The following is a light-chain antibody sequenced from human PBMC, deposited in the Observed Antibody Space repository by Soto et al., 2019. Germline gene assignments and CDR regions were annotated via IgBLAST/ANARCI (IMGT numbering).Light chain of an antibody. V-gene: IGKV3-15*01. Sequence: EIVMTQSPATLSVSPGERATLSRRASQSVSSNLAWYQQKPGQAPRLLIYGASTRATGIPARFSGGGSGTEFTLTISSLQSEDFAVYYCQQYNNWPRTFGQGTKVDIK. CDR3: QQYNNWPRT. J-gene: IGKJ1*01. CDR1: QSVSSN. CDR2: GAS.